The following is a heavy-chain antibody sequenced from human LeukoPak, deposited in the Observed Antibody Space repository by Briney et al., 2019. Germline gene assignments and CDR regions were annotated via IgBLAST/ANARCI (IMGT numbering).Heavy chain of an antibody. CDR1: GYTFTSYG. Sequence: ASVKVSCKASGYTFTSYGISWVRQAPGQGLEWMGWISAYNGNTNYAQKLQGRVTMTRDMSTSTVYMELGSLRSEDTAVYYCARDGTGYYKRGGYFDYWGQGTLVTVSS. J-gene: IGHJ4*02. D-gene: IGHD3-9*01. V-gene: IGHV1-18*01. CDR2: ISAYNGNT. CDR3: ARDGTGYYKRGGYFDY.